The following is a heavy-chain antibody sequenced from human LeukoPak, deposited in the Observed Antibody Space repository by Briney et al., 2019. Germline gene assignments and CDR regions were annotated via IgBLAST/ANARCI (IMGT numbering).Heavy chain of an antibody. D-gene: IGHD2-2*01. CDR2: IWYDGSNK. CDR1: GFTFSSYG. J-gene: IGHJ4*02. Sequence: PGRSLRLSCAASGFTFSSYGMHWVRQAPGKWLEWVAVIWYDGSNKYYADSVKGRFTISRDNSKNTLYLQMNSLRADDTAVYYCASRSPALDYWGQGTLVTVSS. CDR3: ASRSPALDY. V-gene: IGHV3-33*01.